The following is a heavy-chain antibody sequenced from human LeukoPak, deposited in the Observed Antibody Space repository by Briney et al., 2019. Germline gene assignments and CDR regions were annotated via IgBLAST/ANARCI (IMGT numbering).Heavy chain of an antibody. CDR1: GGTFSSYA. D-gene: IGHD5-24*01. J-gene: IGHJ4*02. CDR2: IIPILGIA. V-gene: IGHV1-69*04. CDR3: ARLGGDGYNHY. Sequence: SVKVSCKASGGTFSSYAISWVRQAPGQGLEWMGRIIPILGIANYAQKFQGRVTITADKSTSTAYMELSSLRSENTAVYYCARLGGDGYNHYWGQGTLVTVSS.